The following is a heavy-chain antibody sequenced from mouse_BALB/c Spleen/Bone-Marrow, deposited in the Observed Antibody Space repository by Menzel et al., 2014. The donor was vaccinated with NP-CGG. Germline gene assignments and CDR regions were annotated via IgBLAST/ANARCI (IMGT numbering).Heavy chain of an antibody. CDR3: VRDSSGYSHY. D-gene: IGHD3-1*01. Sequence: EVQGVESGGGLVKPGGSLKLSCAASGFTFSYYAMSWVRQSPEKRLEWVAEISSGGTYTYYPDTVTGRFTISRDNAKNTLYLEMSSLRSEDTAMYYCVRDSSGYSHYWGQTTTPTVSS. CDR2: ISSGGTYT. J-gene: IGHJ2*01. V-gene: IGHV5-9-4*01. CDR1: GFTFSYYA.